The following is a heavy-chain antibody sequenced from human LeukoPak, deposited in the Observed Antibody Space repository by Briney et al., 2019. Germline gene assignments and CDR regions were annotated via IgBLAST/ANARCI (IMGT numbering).Heavy chain of an antibody. CDR3: ALDYYGSGSYFFDY. D-gene: IGHD3-10*01. CDR2: IYYSGST. V-gene: IGHV4-39*01. Sequence: SETLSLTCTVSGGSISSRSYYWRWIRQPPGKGLEGIGSIYYSGSTYYNPSLKSRVTISVYTSKNQFSLKLSSVTAADTAVYYYALDYYGSGSYFFDYWGQGTLVTVSS. CDR1: GGSISSRSYY. J-gene: IGHJ4*02.